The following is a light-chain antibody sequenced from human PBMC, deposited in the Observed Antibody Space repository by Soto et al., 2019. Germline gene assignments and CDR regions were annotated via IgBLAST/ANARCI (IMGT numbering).Light chain of an antibody. Sequence: SVLTQPASGSGSPGQSITISCAGTSSDIGAYNYVSWYQHLPGKAPKLIIYDVVTRPSGISTRFSASKSGNTASLTISGLQAEDEADYYCSSYTTRNTEVFGTGTKVTVL. CDR3: SSYTTRNTEV. CDR1: SSDIGAYNY. J-gene: IGLJ1*01. V-gene: IGLV2-14*03. CDR2: DVV.